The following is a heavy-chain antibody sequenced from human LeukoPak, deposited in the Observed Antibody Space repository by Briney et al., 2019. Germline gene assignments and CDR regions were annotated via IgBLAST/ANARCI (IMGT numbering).Heavy chain of an antibody. CDR3: ARAPQIGYYCDY. Sequence: GGSLRLSCAASGFTFSIYAMSWVRQAPGKGLEWVSGISGSTGSTYYADSVKGRFTISRDNSKNTLYLQMNSLRSEDTAVYYCARAPQIGYYCDYWGQGTLVTVSS. V-gene: IGHV3-23*01. CDR1: GFTFSIYA. J-gene: IGHJ4*02. CDR2: ISGSTGST. D-gene: IGHD2-15*01.